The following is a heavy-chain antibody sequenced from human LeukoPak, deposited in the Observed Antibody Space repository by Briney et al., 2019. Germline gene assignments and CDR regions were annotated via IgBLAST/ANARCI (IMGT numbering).Heavy chain of an antibody. CDR3: ARADDPYFYDSSGYYPDY. D-gene: IGHD3-22*01. CDR1: GYTFTGYY. V-gene: IGHV1-2*02. CDR2: INPNSGGT. J-gene: IGHJ4*02. Sequence: ASVKVSFKASGYTFTGYYMHWVRQAPGQGLEWMGWINPNSGGTNYAQKFQGRVTMTRDTSISTAYMELSRLRSDDTAVYFCARADDPYFYDSSGYYPDYWGQGTLVTVSS.